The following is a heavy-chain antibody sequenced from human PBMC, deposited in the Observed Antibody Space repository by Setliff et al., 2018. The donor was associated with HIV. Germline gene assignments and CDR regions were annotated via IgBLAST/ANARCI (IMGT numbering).Heavy chain of an antibody. Sequence: PSETLSLTCTVSGDSISSGDHYWSWIRQHPGKGLEWIGYIYHTGRTYFNDSLKSRVTISVDTSKNQFSLKLNSVTAADTAVYYCARSVFYGVAATHSDFWGQGTLVTVSS. CDR1: GDSISSGDHY. CDR2: IYHTGRT. V-gene: IGHV4-31*03. J-gene: IGHJ4*02. D-gene: IGHD2-15*01. CDR3: ARSVFYGVAATHSDF.